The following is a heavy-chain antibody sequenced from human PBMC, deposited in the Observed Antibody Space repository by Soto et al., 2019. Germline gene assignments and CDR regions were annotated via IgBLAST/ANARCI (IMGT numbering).Heavy chain of an antibody. D-gene: IGHD5-18*01. CDR2: IWYDGSNK. J-gene: IGHJ4*02. Sequence: GGSLRLSCAASGFTFSSYGMHWVRQAPGKGLEWVAVIWYDGSNKYYADSVKGRFTISRDNSKNMLYLQMNRLRAEDTAVYYCAGPGYSSQDYWGQGALVTVSS. V-gene: IGHV3-33*01. CDR3: AGPGYSSQDY. CDR1: GFTFSSYG.